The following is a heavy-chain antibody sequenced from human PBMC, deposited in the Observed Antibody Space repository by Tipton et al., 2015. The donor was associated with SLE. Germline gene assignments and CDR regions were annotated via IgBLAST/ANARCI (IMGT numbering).Heavy chain of an antibody. Sequence: GLVKPSETLSLTCTVSGYSISSGYYWGWIRQPPGKGLEWIGSMYHSGYTYYNPSLRSRVTMSVDTSQNQFSLSLKSVTAADTAVYYCAREGYCGGACYSPYYYYYGMDVWGQGTTVTVSS. CDR3: AREGYCGGACYSPYYYYYGMDV. J-gene: IGHJ6*02. V-gene: IGHV4-38-2*02. CDR1: GYSISSGYY. CDR2: MYHSGYT. D-gene: IGHD2-21*01.